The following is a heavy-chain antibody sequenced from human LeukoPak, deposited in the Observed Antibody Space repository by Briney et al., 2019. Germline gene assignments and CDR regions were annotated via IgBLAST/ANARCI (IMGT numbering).Heavy chain of an antibody. CDR3: ACGGVTGTKNWVDY. Sequence: GASVKVSCKASGGTFSSYAISWMRQAPGQGLEWMGRIIPIFGTANYAQKFQGRVTITADKSTSTAYMELSSLRPEDTAVYYCACGGVTGTKNWVDYWGQGTLVTVSS. CDR2: IIPIFGTA. V-gene: IGHV1-69*06. CDR1: GGTFSSYA. D-gene: IGHD1-7*01. J-gene: IGHJ4*02.